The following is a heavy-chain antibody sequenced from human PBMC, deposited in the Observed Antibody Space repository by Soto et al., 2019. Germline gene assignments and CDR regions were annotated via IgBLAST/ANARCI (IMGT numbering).Heavy chain of an antibody. CDR1: VESVSGYY. Sequence: SETLSLTCAVYVESVSGYYWSWIRQPPGKGLEWIGDIDHSGTTHYNPSLKNRVTILIDTSKKHFSLNLTSVTAADTAAYFCTRGRPPRYWGQGTLVIVSS. CDR3: TRGRPPRY. J-gene: IGHJ4*02. CDR2: IDHSGTT. V-gene: IGHV4-34*01.